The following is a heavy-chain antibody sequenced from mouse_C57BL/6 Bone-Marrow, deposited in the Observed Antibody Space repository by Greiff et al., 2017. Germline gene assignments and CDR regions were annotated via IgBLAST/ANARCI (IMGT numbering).Heavy chain of an antibody. CDR1: GFTFSSYA. J-gene: IGHJ4*01. D-gene: IGHD1-1*01. CDR3: ARDYYGSSYNAMDY. CDR2: ISDGGSYT. Sequence: EVQLKESGGGLVKPGGSLKLSCAASGFTFSSYAMSWVRQTPEKRLEWVATISDGGSYTYYPDNVKGRFTISRDNAKNNLYLQMSHLKSEDTAMYYCARDYYGSSYNAMDYWGQGTSVTVSS. V-gene: IGHV5-4*01.